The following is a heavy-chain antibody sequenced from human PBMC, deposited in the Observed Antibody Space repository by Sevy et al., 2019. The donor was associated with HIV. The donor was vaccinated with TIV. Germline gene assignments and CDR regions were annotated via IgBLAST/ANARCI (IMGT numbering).Heavy chain of an antibody. CDR1: GGSISSGDYY. CDR2: IYYSGST. Sequence: SETLSLTCTVSGGSISSGDYYWSWIRQPPGKGLEWIGYIYYSGSTYYNPSLKSRVTISVDTSKNQFSLKLSSVTAADTAVYYCARAEWIQLWLEGGNRFDPWGQGTLVTVSS. J-gene: IGHJ5*02. V-gene: IGHV4-30-4*01. CDR3: ARAEWIQLWLEGGNRFDP. D-gene: IGHD5-18*01.